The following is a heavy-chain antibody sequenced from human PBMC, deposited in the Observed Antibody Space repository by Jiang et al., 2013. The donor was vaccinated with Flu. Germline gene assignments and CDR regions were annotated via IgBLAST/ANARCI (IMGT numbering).Heavy chain of an antibody. CDR1: GYIFTNFA. CDR3: TRDLRPGLVAWEK. Sequence: SGAEVRKPGASVKVSCKASGYIFTNFAIHWVRQAPGQRLEWMGWINPGNGETQYSEKFQGRVIISRDTSASIGYMELSSLRSEDTAVYYCTRDLRPGLVAWEKWAEGTPVTVSS. J-gene: IGHJ4*02. CDR2: INPGNGET. D-gene: IGHD1-26*01. V-gene: IGHV1-3*01.